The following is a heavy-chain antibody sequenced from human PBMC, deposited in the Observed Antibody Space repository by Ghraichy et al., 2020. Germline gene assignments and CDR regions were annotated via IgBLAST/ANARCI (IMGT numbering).Heavy chain of an antibody. V-gene: IGHV7-4-1*02. J-gene: IGHJ6*02. CDR1: GYTFTSYA. CDR3: ARDLPSIAEDGMDV. D-gene: IGHD6-6*01. CDR2: INTNTGNP. Sequence: SVKVSCKASGYTFTSYAMNWVRQAPGQGLEWMGWINTNTGNPTYAQGFTGRFVFSLDTSVSTAYLQISSLKAEDTAVYYCARDLPSIAEDGMDVWGQGTTVTVSS.